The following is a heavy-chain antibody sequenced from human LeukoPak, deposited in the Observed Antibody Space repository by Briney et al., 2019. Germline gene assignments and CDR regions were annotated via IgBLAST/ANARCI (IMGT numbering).Heavy chain of an antibody. CDR2: IFPSGGEI. Sequence: GVSLRLSCAASGFTFSTFAMIWVRQPPGEGLEWVSSIFPSGGEIHYADSVRGRFTISRDNSKSTLSLQMNSLRAEDTAIYYCATYRQVLLPFESWGQGTLVTVSS. J-gene: IGHJ4*02. V-gene: IGHV3-23*01. CDR1: GFTFSTFA. CDR3: ATYRQVLLPFES. D-gene: IGHD2-8*02.